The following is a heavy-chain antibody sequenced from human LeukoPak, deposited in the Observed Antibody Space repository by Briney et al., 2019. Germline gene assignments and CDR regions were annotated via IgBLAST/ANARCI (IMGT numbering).Heavy chain of an antibody. V-gene: IGHV3-23*01. CDR3: AKDYGSSSTNWFDP. Sequence: GGSLRLSCAASGFTFSTYAMSWVRQAPGKGLEWVSTISGGGGSTYYADSVKGRFTISRDNSKNTLYLQMNSLRAEDTAVYYCAKDYGSSSTNWFDPWGQGTLVTVSS. CDR1: GFTFSTYA. D-gene: IGHD6-6*01. CDR2: ISGGGGST. J-gene: IGHJ5*02.